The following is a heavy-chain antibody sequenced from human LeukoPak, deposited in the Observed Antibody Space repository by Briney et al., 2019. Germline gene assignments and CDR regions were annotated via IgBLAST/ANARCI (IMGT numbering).Heavy chain of an antibody. Sequence: ASVKVSCKASGYTFTGYYMHWVRQAPEQGLEWMGWINPNSGGTNYAQKFQGRVTMTRDTSISTAYMELSRLRSDDTAVCYCARVVSGGSLDAFDIWGQGTMVTVSS. CDR1: GYTFTGYY. V-gene: IGHV1-2*02. J-gene: IGHJ3*02. CDR3: ARVVSGGSLDAFDI. CDR2: INPNSGGT. D-gene: IGHD2-15*01.